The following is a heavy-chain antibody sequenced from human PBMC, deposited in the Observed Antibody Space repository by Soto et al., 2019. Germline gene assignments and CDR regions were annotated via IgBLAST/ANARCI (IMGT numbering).Heavy chain of an antibody. CDR2: MNPNSGNT. CDR1: GYTFTSYD. Sequence: ASVKVSCKASGYTFTSYDINWVRQATGQGLEWMGWMNPNSGNTGYAQKFQGRVTMTRKTSISTAYMELSSLRSEDTAVYYCARTPSYYDYIWGSYRPFDYWGQGTLVTVSS. J-gene: IGHJ4*02. V-gene: IGHV1-8*01. D-gene: IGHD3-16*02. CDR3: ARTPSYYDYIWGSYRPFDY.